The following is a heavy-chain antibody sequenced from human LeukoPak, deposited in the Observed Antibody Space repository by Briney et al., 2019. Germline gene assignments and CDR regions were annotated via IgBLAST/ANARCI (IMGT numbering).Heavy chain of an antibody. V-gene: IGHV3-9*01. CDR3: AKDRGYSYGQDAFDI. J-gene: IGHJ3*02. D-gene: IGHD5-18*01. CDR2: ISWNSGSI. Sequence: GGSLRLSGAASGFTFDDYAIPWFRQAPGKALKWVSGISWNSGSIGYADSVKGRFTISRDNAKNSLYLQMNSLRAEDTALYYCAKDRGYSYGQDAFDIWGQGTMVTVSS. CDR1: GFTFDDYA.